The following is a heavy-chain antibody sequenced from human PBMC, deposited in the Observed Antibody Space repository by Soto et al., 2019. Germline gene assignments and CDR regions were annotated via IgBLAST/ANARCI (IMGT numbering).Heavy chain of an antibody. J-gene: IGHJ4*02. CDR1: GDSVSSNTAA. Sequence: QTLSLTCAISGDSVSSNTAAWHWIRQSPSRGLEWLGRTYYKSKWYYNYAVSVKSRINVNPDTSKNQFSLQLNSVTPEDTAVYYCARESGSSNELDAFDYWGQGTLVTVSS. CDR3: ARESGSSNELDAFDY. D-gene: IGHD3-10*01. V-gene: IGHV6-1*01. CDR2: TYYKSKWYY.